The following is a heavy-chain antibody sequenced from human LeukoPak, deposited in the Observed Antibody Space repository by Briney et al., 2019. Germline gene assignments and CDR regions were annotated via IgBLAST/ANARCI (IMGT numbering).Heavy chain of an antibody. CDR3: ARELLWFGESSFDY. D-gene: IGHD3-10*01. CDR1: GFTFSSYW. V-gene: IGHV3-74*01. J-gene: IGHJ4*02. Sequence: GGSLRLSCAVSGFTFSSYWMHWVRQAPGKGLVWVSRINSDGSGTSYADSVKGRFTISRDNAKNTLYLQMNSLRVEDTAVYYCARELLWFGESSFDYWGQGTLVTVSS. CDR2: INSDGSGT.